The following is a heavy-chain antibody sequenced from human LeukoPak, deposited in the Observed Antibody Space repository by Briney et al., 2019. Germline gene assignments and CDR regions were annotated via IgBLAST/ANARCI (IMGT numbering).Heavy chain of an antibody. CDR2: IYYSGSS. D-gene: IGHD6-19*01. Sequence: PSETLSLTCTGSGGSISSYYWSWIRQPPGKGLEGIGYIYYSGSSNYNPSLKSRVTISVDTSKNQFSLKLSSVTAADTAVYYCARHDAGKWLPYFDYWGRGTLVTVSS. CDR3: ARHDAGKWLPYFDY. V-gene: IGHV4-59*08. CDR1: GGSISSYY. J-gene: IGHJ4*02.